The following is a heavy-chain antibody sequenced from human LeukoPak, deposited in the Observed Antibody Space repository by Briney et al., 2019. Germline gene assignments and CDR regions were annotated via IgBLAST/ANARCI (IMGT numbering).Heavy chain of an antibody. CDR2: IYHSGST. Sequence: TSQTLSLTCAVSGGSIGSGGYSWSWIRQPPGKGLEWIGYIYHSGSTYYNPSLKSRVTISVDRSKNQFSLKLSFVTAADTAVYYCVRGGAVPAANPLHYYYYGMDVWGKGTTVTVSS. D-gene: IGHD2-2*01. V-gene: IGHV4-30-2*01. CDR1: GGSIGSGGYS. CDR3: VRGGAVPAANPLHYYYYGMDV. J-gene: IGHJ6*04.